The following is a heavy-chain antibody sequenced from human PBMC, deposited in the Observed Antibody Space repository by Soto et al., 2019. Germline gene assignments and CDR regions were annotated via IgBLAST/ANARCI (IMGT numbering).Heavy chain of an antibody. CDR3: ARDRGRYGYNFL. CDR2: ISSSGSTI. V-gene: IGHV3-11*01. Sequence: LSLTCTVSGGSISSGGYSWSWIRQAPGKGLEWVSYISSSGSTIYYADSVKGRFTISRDNAKNSLYLQMNSLRAEDTAVYYCARDRGRYGYNFLWGQGTLVTVSS. CDR1: GGSISSGGYS. D-gene: IGHD5-12*01. J-gene: IGHJ4*02.